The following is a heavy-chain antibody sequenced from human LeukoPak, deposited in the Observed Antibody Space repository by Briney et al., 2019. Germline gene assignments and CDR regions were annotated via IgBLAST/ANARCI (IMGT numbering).Heavy chain of an antibody. CDR3: ATLKDGYNKGSFDY. J-gene: IGHJ4*02. Sequence: ASVKVSCKASGYTFTSYDIHWVRQATGQGLEWMGWMNPNSGNTGYAQKFQGRVTMTRNTSISTAYMELNSLRSEDTAVYYCATLKDGYNKGSFDYWGQGTLVTVSS. CDR2: MNPNSGNT. V-gene: IGHV1-8*01. CDR1: GYTFTSYD. D-gene: IGHD5-12*01.